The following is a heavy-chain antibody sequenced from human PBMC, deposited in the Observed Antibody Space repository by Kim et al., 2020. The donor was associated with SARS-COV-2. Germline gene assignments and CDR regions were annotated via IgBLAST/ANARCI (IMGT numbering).Heavy chain of an antibody. CDR2: ISGSGGST. CDR1: GFTFSSYA. J-gene: IGHJ6*02. V-gene: IGHV3-23*01. D-gene: IGHD3-10*01. CDR3: AKETTPAYHLIITMVRGVTSYGMDV. Sequence: GGSLRLSCAASGFTFSSYAMSWVRQAPGKGLEWVSAISGSGGSTYYADSVKGRFTISRDNSKNTLYLQMNSLRAEDTAVYYCAKETTPAYHLIITMVRGVTSYGMDVWGQGTTVTVSS.